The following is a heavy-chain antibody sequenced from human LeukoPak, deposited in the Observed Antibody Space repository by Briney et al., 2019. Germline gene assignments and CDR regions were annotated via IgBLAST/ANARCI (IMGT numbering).Heavy chain of an antibody. D-gene: IGHD3-22*01. CDR2: IYYSGST. CDR3: ARDRSIGYYYDSSGTRLDV. CDR1: GGSISSYY. J-gene: IGHJ6*04. V-gene: IGHV4-39*07. Sequence: SETLSLTCTVSGGSISSYYWGWIRQPPGKGLEWIGSIYYSGSTYYNPSLKSRVTISVDTSKNQFSLKLSSVTAADTAVYYCARDRSIGYYYDSSGTRLDVWGKGTTVTVSS.